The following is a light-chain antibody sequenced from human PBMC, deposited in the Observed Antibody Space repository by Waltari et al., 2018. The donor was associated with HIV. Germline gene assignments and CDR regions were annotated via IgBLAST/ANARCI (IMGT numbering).Light chain of an antibody. Sequence: QSALTQPASVSGSPGQSITISCTGTSSDVGGYNYVSWYQPHPGKAPKPMLYDVSNRPSGVSKRVSGSRSGNTASLTISGLQAEDEADYYCSSDTSSSPYAFGTGTKVTVL. CDR2: DVS. J-gene: IGLJ1*01. CDR3: SSDTSSSPYA. V-gene: IGLV2-14*03. CDR1: SSDVGGYNY.